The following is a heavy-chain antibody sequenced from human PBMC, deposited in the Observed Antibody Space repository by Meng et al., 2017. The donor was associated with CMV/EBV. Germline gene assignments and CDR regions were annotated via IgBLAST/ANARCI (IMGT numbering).Heavy chain of an antibody. CDR1: GGSISSYY. Sequence: GSLRLSCTVSGGSISSYYWSWIRQPPGKGLEWIGYIYYSGSTNYNPSLKSRVTISVDTSKNQFSLKLGSVTAADTAVYYCARGRTIFDAFDIWGQGTMVTVSS. CDR3: ARGRTIFDAFDI. V-gene: IGHV4-59*01. D-gene: IGHD3-3*01. J-gene: IGHJ3*02. CDR2: IYYSGST.